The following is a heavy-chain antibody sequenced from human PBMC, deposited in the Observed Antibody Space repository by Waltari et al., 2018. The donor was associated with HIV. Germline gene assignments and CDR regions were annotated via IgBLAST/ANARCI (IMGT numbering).Heavy chain of an antibody. CDR3: ARGGYGWLPDGY. CDR2: ISYDGSNK. D-gene: IGHD5-18*01. Sequence: QVQLVEYGGGVVQPGRSLSLSCAASGFTFSSYAIHWVRQAPGKGLEWVAVISYDGSNKYYADSVKGRFTISGDNSKNTLYLQMNSLRAEDTAVYYCARGGYGWLPDGYWGQGTLVTVSS. J-gene: IGHJ4*02. V-gene: IGHV3-30-3*01. CDR1: GFTFSSYA.